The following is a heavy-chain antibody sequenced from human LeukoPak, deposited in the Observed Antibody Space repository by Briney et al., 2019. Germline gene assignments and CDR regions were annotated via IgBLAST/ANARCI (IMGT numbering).Heavy chain of an antibody. D-gene: IGHD2-2*01. CDR1: GGTFSSYA. CDR2: IIPIFGTA. J-gene: IGHJ3*02. V-gene: IGHV1-69*05. CDR3: ARVLVVVPAARTAVDAFDI. Sequence: SVKVSCKASGGTFSSYAISWVRQAPGQGLEWMGGIIPIFGTANYAQKFQGRVTITTDESTSTAYMELSSLRSEDTAVYYCARVLVVVPAARTAVDAFDIWGQGTMVTVSS.